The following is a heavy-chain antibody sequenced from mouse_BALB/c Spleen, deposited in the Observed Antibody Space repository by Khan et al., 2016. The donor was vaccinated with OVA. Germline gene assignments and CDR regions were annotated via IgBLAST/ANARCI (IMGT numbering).Heavy chain of an antibody. Sequence: QVQLKQSGPGLVAPSQSLSITCTVSGFSLSSHGVHWVRQPPGKGLEWLGVIWAGGNAHYNSALMSRLSISTDKSKSQVILKMNSLQTDDTAMYYCARGMDYWGQGTSVTVSS. CDR1: GFSLSSHG. CDR3: ARGMDY. J-gene: IGHJ4*01. V-gene: IGHV2-9*02. CDR2: IWAGGNA.